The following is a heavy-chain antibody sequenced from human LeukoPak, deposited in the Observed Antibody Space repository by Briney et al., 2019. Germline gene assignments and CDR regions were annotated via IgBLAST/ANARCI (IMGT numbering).Heavy chain of an antibody. D-gene: IGHD3-9*01. CDR2: IYYSGST. V-gene: IGHV4-39*07. CDR1: GGSISSSSYY. Sequence: SETLSLTCTVSGGSISSSSYYWGWIRQPPGKGLEWIGSIYYSGSTYYNPSLKSRVTISVDTSKNQFSLKLSSVTAADTAVYYCARVGYYDIPFDYWGQGTLVTVSS. J-gene: IGHJ4*02. CDR3: ARVGYYDIPFDY.